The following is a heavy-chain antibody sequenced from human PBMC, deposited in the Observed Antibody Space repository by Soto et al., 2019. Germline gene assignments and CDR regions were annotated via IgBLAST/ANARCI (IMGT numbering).Heavy chain of an antibody. V-gene: IGHV3-9*01. CDR3: AKDIGPSHTSCDY. CDR2: ISWNSGSI. D-gene: IGHD3-16*02. J-gene: IGHJ4*02. Sequence: GGSLRLSCADSGFSFSSYWMHWVRQGPGKGLVWVSGISWNSGSIGYADSVKGRFTISRDNAKNSLYLQMNSLRAEDTALYYCAKDIGPSHTSCDYWGQGTLVTVSS. CDR1: GFSFSSYW.